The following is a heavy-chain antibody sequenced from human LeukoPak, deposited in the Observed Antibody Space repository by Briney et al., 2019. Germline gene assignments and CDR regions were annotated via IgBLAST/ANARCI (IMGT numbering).Heavy chain of an antibody. Sequence: PSQTLSLTCTVSGGSISSGGYYWSWIRQHPGKGLEWIGYIYYSGSTNYNPSLKSRVTISVDTSKNQFSLKLSSVTAADTAVYYCARRKYYDYVWGSHNFDYWGQGTLVTVSS. V-gene: IGHV4-31*03. CDR3: ARRKYYDYVWGSHNFDY. CDR2: IYYSGST. J-gene: IGHJ4*02. CDR1: GGSISSGGYY. D-gene: IGHD3-16*01.